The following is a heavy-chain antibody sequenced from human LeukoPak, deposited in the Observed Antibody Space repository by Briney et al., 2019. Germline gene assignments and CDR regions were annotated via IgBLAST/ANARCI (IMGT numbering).Heavy chain of an antibody. CDR3: ASPPLGYCDSTSCRFDY. V-gene: IGHV3-7*01. J-gene: IGHJ4*02. D-gene: IGHD2-2*03. Sequence: GGSLRLSCAASGFTFSSYWMSWVRQAPGKGLEWVATIKQDGSQKYYVYSVKGRFTISRDNAKSSLYLQMNALRVEDTAVYYCASPPLGYCDSTSCRFDYWGQGTLVTVSS. CDR1: GFTFSSYW. CDR2: IKQDGSQK.